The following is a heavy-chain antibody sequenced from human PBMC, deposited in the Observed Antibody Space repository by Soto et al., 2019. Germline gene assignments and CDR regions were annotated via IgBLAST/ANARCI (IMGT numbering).Heavy chain of an antibody. D-gene: IGHD5-18*01. Sequence: QVTLKESGPVLVKPTETLTLTCTVSGFSLSNARMGVSWIRQPPGQALEWLAHIFSNDEKSYTTSLKSRLTSSQDTSKSQVVLTMTNMDPVDKATYYCARIHGRSTAMVLFVDYWGQGTLVTVSS. CDR1: GFSLSNARMG. V-gene: IGHV2-26*01. CDR2: IFSNDEK. J-gene: IGHJ4*02. CDR3: ARIHGRSTAMVLFVDY.